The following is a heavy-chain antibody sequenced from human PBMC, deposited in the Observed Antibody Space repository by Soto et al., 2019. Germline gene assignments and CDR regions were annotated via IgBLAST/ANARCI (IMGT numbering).Heavy chain of an antibody. Sequence: GGSLRLSCAASGFTFSNYAMHWVRQAPGKGLEWVAAIGYDGNNKYYADSVEGRFTISRDNSKNTLYLQMNSLRAEDTAVYYCAKDPYCGGDCYTQSWGQGTLVTVSS. CDR1: GFTFSNYA. J-gene: IGHJ5*02. CDR2: IGYDGNNK. D-gene: IGHD2-21*01. V-gene: IGHV3-30-3*01. CDR3: AKDPYCGGDCYTQS.